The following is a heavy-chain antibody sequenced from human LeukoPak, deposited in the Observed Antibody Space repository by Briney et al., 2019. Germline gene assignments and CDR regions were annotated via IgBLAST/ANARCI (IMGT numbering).Heavy chain of an antibody. CDR2: IRSKLYGGTT. Sequence: GGSLRLSCAASGFTFSSYEMNWVRQAPGKGLEWVGFIRSKLYGGTTEYAASVKGRFTISRDDSKSIAYLQMNSLKTKDTAVYYCTRDPNSGSYSAEYFQPWGQGTLVTVSS. J-gene: IGHJ1*01. CDR1: GFTFSSYE. D-gene: IGHD1-26*01. V-gene: IGHV3-49*04. CDR3: TRDPNSGSYSAEYFQP.